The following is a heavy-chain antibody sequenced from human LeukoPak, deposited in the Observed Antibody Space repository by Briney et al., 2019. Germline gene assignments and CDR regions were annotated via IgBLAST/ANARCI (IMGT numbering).Heavy chain of an antibody. Sequence: SETLSLTCTVSGGSLSISSFYWSWIRQPPGKGLEWIGYIYYTGSTNYNSSLKSRVTISVDTSKNQFSLNLSSVTAADTAMYYCARAVLATKSEHWFDSWGQGTLVTVSS. D-gene: IGHD2-8*01. CDR2: IYYTGST. J-gene: IGHJ5*01. CDR3: ARAVLATKSEHWFDS. CDR1: GGSLSISSFY. V-gene: IGHV4-61*01.